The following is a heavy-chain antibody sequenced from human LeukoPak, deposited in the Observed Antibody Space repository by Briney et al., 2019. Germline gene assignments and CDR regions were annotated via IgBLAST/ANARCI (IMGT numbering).Heavy chain of an antibody. Sequence: GGSLRLSCAASGSGFTVSSNYMSWVRQAPGKGLEWVSSISSSSSYIYYADSVKGRFTISRDNAKNSLYLQMNSLRAEDTAVYYCARDHSGWSYYFDYWGQGTLVTVSS. CDR3: ARDHSGWSYYFDY. CDR2: ISSSSSYI. D-gene: IGHD6-19*01. V-gene: IGHV3-21*01. CDR1: GSGFTVSSNY. J-gene: IGHJ4*02.